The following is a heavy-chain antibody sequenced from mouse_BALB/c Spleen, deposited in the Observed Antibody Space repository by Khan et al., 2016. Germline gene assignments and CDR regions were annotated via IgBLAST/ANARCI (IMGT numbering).Heavy chain of an antibody. J-gene: IGHJ3*01. D-gene: IGHD1-1*01. CDR2: INPDSSKI. CDR1: GFDFSRYW. CDR3: ARSGYYGYLAY. Sequence: EVKLLESGGGLVQPGGSLKLSCAASGFDFSRYWMSWVRQAPGKGLEWIGEINPDSSKINYTPSLKDKFIISRDNANNTLYLQMSKVRSEDTALYYCARSGYYGYLAYWGQGTLVTVSA. V-gene: IGHV4-1*02.